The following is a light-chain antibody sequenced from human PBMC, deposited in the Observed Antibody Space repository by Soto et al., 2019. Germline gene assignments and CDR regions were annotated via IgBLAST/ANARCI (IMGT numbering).Light chain of an antibody. J-gene: IGLJ2*01. V-gene: IGLV1-40*01. CDR1: SSNIGAHYD. Sequence: QSVLTQPPSVSGAPGQRVTISCTGSSSNIGAHYDVHWYQHLPGTAPKLLIFGNTNRPSGVPDRFSGSKSGTSASLAITGLQAEDEADYYCQSFGSSLSGVVFGGGTKLTVL. CDR3: QSFGSSLSGVV. CDR2: GNT.